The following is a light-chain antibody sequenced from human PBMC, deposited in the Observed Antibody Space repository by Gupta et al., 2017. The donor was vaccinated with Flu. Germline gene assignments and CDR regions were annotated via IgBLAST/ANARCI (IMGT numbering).Light chain of an antibody. J-gene: IGLJ1*01. V-gene: IGLV3-1*01. CDR2: QDS. Sequence: SYELTQPPSVSVSPGQTASITCSGDKLGDKYACWYQQKPGQSPVLVLYQDSKRPSGIPERFSGSNSGNTATLTISGTQAMDEADYYCQAWDSSTENVFGTGTKVTVL. CDR1: KLGDKY. CDR3: QAWDSSTENV.